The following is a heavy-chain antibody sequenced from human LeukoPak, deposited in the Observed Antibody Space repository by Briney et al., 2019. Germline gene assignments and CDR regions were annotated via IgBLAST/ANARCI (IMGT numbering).Heavy chain of an antibody. J-gene: IGHJ6*02. D-gene: IGHD2-8*01. Sequence: GGSLRLSCAGSGFTFGLYWMSWVRQAPGKGLEWVANIQQDGSETYYVDSVKGRFTISRDNAKNSLYLQMKSLRAEDTAVYYRARQHQWLSFGMDVWGQGTTVIASS. V-gene: IGHV3-7*01. CDR3: ARQHQWLSFGMDV. CDR2: IQQDGSET. CDR1: GFTFGLYW.